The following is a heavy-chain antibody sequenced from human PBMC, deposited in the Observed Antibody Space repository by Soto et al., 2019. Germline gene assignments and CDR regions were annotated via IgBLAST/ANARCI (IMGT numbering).Heavy chain of an antibody. V-gene: IGHV4-59*01. CDR2: IYYSGST. D-gene: IGHD6-19*01. CDR1: GGSISSYY. Sequence: PSETLSLTCTVSGGSISSYYWSWIRQPPGKGLEWIGYIYYSGSTNYNPSLKSRVTISVDTSKNQFSLKLSSVTAADTAVHYCAREFYTVAGVDAFDIWGQGTMVTVSS. J-gene: IGHJ3*02. CDR3: AREFYTVAGVDAFDI.